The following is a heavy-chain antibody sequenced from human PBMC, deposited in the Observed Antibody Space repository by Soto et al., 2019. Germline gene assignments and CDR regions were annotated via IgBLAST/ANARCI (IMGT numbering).Heavy chain of an antibody. D-gene: IGHD2-15*01. V-gene: IGHV3-13*01. CDR2: IGTAGDT. Sequence: EGQLVESGGNLVQPGGSLRLSCEASGFTFSGFDMHWVRQPTGNGLEWVSTIGTAGDTYYAVSVKGRFTISRDNAKNSLSLQMNSLRAGDTAVYFCARGQEVGAHFFDSWGQGTQVTVSS. CDR3: ARGQEVGAHFFDS. J-gene: IGHJ4*02. CDR1: GFTFSGFD.